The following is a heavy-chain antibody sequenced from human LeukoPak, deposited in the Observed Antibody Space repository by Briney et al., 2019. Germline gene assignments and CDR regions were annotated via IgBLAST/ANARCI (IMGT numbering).Heavy chain of an antibody. V-gene: IGHV4-59*01. CDR3: ARAPYKVPHWYFDL. CDR1: GGSISSYY. CDR2: IYYSGST. Sequence: SETLSLTCTVSGGSISSYYWSWIRQPPGKGLEWIGYIYYSGSTNYNPSLKSRVTISVDTSKNQLSLKLSSVTAADTAVYYCARAPYKVPHWYFDLWGRGTLVTVSS. J-gene: IGHJ2*01. D-gene: IGHD5-24*01.